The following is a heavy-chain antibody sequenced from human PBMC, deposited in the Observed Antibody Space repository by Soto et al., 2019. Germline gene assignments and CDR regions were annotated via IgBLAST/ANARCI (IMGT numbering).Heavy chain of an antibody. Sequence: ASVKVSCKASGYTFTSYYMHWVRQAPGQGLEWMGIINPSGGSTSYAQKFQGRVTMTRDTSTSTVYMELSSLRSEDTAVYYCAREAIYDYVWRSHRFYYYYGMDVWGQGTTVTVSS. CDR1: GYTFTSYY. CDR3: AREAIYDYVWRSHRFYYYYGMDV. J-gene: IGHJ6*02. V-gene: IGHV1-46*01. D-gene: IGHD3-16*02. CDR2: INPSGGST.